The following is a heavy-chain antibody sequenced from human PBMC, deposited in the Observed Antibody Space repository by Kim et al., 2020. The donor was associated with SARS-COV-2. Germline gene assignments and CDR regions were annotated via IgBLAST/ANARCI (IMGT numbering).Heavy chain of an antibody. Sequence: SETLSLTCTVSGGSISSSSYYWGWIRQPPGKGLEWIGSIYYSGSTYYNPSLKSRVTISVDTSKNQFSLKLSSVTAADTAVYCCARHFWGFRAHFDYWGQGTLDTVSS. V-gene: IGHV4-39*01. CDR2: IYYSGST. J-gene: IGHJ4*02. CDR1: GGSISSSSYY. D-gene: IGHD3-10*01. CDR3: ARHFWGFRAHFDY.